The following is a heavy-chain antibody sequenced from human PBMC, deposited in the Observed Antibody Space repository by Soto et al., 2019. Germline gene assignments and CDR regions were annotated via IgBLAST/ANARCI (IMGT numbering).Heavy chain of an antibody. V-gene: IGHV3-30*18. CDR2: ISYDGSNK. CDR1: GFTFSNYG. Sequence: GGSLRLSCGDSGFTFSNYGMHWVRQAPGKGLEWVAGISYDGSNKHYVDSAEGRFTISRDNSKSTVYLQMNSLRAEDTAIYYCAKDTYYYDSSGYYVFDYWGQGALVTVSS. D-gene: IGHD3-22*01. CDR3: AKDTYYYDSSGYYVFDY. J-gene: IGHJ4*02.